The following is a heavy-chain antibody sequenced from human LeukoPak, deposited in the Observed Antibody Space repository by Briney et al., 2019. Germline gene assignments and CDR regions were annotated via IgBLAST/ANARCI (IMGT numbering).Heavy chain of an antibody. CDR1: GFTFSSYA. D-gene: IGHD3-22*01. CDR3: ARDDGSYYYDSSGQYHALADY. J-gene: IGHJ4*02. Sequence: GGSLRLSCAASGFTFSSYAMSWVRQAPGKGLGWVSAISGSGGSTYYADSVKGRFTISRDNSKNTLYLQMNSLRAEDTAVYYCARDDGSYYYDSSGQYHALADYWGQGTLVTVSS. CDR2: ISGSGGST. V-gene: IGHV3-23*01.